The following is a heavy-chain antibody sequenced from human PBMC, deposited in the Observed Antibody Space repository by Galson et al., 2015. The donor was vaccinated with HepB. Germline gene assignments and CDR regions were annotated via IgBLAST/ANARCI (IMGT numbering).Heavy chain of an antibody. D-gene: IGHD3-22*01. CDR2: INPNSGDT. J-gene: IGHJ6*02. V-gene: IGHV1-2*06. CDR1: GYTFTGYY. Sequence: SVKVSCKAPGYTFTGYYMHWVRQAPGQGLEWMGRINPNSGDTNYAQKFQGRVTMTRDTSISTAYMELSRLRSDDTAVYYCAREGKVLWLSHYYGMDVWGQGTTVTVSS. CDR3: AREGKVLWLSHYYGMDV.